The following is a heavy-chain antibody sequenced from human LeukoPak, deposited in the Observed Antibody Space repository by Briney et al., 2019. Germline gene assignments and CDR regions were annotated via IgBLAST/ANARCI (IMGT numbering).Heavy chain of an antibody. CDR1: GFTFSSYA. Sequence: GGSLRLSCAASGFTFSSYAMSWVRQAPGKGLEWVSAISGSGGSTYYADSVKGRFTISRDNSKNTLYLQMNSLRAEDTAVHYCAKSLGGSSWYRGYFDYWGQGTLVTVSS. J-gene: IGHJ4*02. D-gene: IGHD6-13*01. V-gene: IGHV3-23*01. CDR3: AKSLGGSSWYRGYFDY. CDR2: ISGSGGST.